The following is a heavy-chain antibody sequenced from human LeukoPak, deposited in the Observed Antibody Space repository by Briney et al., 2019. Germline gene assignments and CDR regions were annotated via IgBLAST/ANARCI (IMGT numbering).Heavy chain of an antibody. CDR1: GGSFSGYY. CDR2: INHSGST. CDR3: ARGPRTSDYDSSGYLNY. V-gene: IGHV4-34*01. Sequence: KPSETLSLTCAVYGGSFSGYYWSWIRQPPGKGLDWIGEINHSGSTNYTPSLKSRVTISVDTSKNQFSLKLSSVTAADTAVYYCARGPRTSDYDSSGYLNYWGQGTLVTVSS. D-gene: IGHD3-22*01. J-gene: IGHJ4*02.